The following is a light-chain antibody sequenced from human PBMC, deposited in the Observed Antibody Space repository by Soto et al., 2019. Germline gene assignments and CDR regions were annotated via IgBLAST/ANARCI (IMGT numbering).Light chain of an antibody. V-gene: IGKV3-15*01. CDR1: QSVSSN. Sequence: EIVMTQSPATLSVSPGERATLSCRASQSVSSNLAWYQQKPGQAPRLLIYGASTRATGIPARFSGSGSGTEFTLTISSLYSEDFAVYYCQQYNNWPWTFGQGTKV. CDR3: QQYNNWPWT. J-gene: IGKJ1*01. CDR2: GAS.